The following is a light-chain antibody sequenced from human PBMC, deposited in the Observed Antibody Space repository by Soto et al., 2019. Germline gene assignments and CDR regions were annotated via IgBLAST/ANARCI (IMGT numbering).Light chain of an antibody. CDR1: RSNIGSNT. CDR2: SNN. CDR3: AAWDDSLNGPV. V-gene: IGLV1-44*01. J-gene: IGLJ2*01. Sequence: QPVLTQPPSASGTPGQRVTISCSGSRSNIGSNTVNWYQQLPGTAPKLLIYSNNQRPSGVPDRFSGSKSGTSASLTISGLQSEDEADYNCAAWDDSLNGPVFGGGTKLTVL.